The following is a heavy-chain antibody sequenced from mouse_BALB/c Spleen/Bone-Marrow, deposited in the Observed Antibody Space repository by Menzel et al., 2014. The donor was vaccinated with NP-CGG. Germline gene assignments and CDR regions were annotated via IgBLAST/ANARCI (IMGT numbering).Heavy chain of an antibody. Sequence: QVQLQQSGAELVKPGASVKLSCKASGYTFTSYWMHWVKQRPGQGLEWIGEINPSNGRTNYNEKFKSKATLTADKSSSTAYMQLSSLTSEDSAVYYCARERGNYPFAYWGQGTLVTVSA. CDR2: INPSNGRT. CDR1: GYTFTSYW. J-gene: IGHJ3*01. V-gene: IGHV1S81*02. CDR3: ARERGNYPFAY. D-gene: IGHD2-1*01.